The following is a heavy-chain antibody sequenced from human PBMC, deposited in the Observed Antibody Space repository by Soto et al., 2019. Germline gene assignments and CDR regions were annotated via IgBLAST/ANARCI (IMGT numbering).Heavy chain of an antibody. Sequence: GGSLRLSSAVSGFIFSRYSMNWVRQAPGKGLEWVSSIGTSGSYIYDTDSVKGRFTISRDNTKDSLYLQVNSLRAEDTAIYYCARGSAFIGLDYWGQGTPVTVSS. V-gene: IGHV3-21*01. D-gene: IGHD1-26*01. J-gene: IGHJ4*02. CDR2: IGTSGSYI. CDR1: GFIFSRYS. CDR3: ARGSAFIGLDY.